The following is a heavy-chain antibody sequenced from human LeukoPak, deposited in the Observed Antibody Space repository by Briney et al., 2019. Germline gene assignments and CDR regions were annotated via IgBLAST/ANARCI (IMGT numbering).Heavy chain of an antibody. CDR1: GGSFSGYY. CDR3: AIGQLVDY. CDR2: INHSGST. J-gene: IGHJ4*02. D-gene: IGHD6-6*01. V-gene: IGHV4-34*01. Sequence: PSETLSLTCAVYGGSFSGYYWSWIRQPPGKGLEWIGEINHSGSTNYNPSLKSRVTISVDTSKNQFSLKLSSVTAADTAVYYCAIGQLVDYWGQGTLVTVSS.